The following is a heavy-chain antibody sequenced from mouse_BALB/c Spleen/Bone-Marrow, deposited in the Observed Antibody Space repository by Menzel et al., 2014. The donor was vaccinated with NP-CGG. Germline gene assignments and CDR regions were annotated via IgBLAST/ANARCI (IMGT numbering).Heavy chain of an antibody. CDR2: ISDGGSYT. J-gene: IGHJ3*01. Sequence: DVKLVESGGDLVKPGGSLRLSCAASGFTFSDYYMYWIRQTPEKRLEWVATISDGGSYTNYADSVKGRFTISRDNAKNNLCLQMSSLKSEDTAMYYCTRGMGWFGYWGQGTLVTVSA. V-gene: IGHV5-4*02. CDR1: GFTFSDYY. CDR3: TRGMGWFGY.